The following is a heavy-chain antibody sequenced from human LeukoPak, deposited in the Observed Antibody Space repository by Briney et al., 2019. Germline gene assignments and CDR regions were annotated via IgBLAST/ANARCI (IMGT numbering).Heavy chain of an antibody. CDR1: VLTPSTSG. CDR2: IGPTGSDR. CDR3: ATETNGRHYDY. D-gene: IGHD1-14*01. V-gene: IGHV3-21*06. Sequence: GGSLRLSRTASVLTPSTSGFNWVRQAPGKGLEWVASIGPTGSDRYHADSIKGRFTISRDNAKNFLYMQMNSLRAEDTAVYYCATETNGRHYDYWGQGTLLTVSS. J-gene: IGHJ4*02.